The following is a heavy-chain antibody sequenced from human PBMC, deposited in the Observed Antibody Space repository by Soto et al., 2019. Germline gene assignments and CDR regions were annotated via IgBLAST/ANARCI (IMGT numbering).Heavy chain of an antibody. D-gene: IGHD6-6*01. J-gene: IGHJ5*02. CDR3: ARGDLASRKGRWFEP. CDR2: IHYSGST. CDR1: GGSINSYY. V-gene: IGHV4-59*01. Sequence: VQLQESGPGLVKPSETLSLTCTVSGGSINSYYWGWIRQPPGKGLEWIGYIHYSGSTNYNPSLKSRVTISVDTPKNQFSLKVNPRTAADTAVYYCARGDLASRKGRWFEPGGQETLVTVSS.